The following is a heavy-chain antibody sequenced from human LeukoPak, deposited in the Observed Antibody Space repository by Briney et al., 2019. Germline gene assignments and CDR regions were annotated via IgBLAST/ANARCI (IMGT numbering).Heavy chain of an antibody. V-gene: IGHV1-69*05. CDR1: GGIFSSNA. CDR2: IIPIFGTA. D-gene: IGHD2-2*01. CDR3: ARDGSYCSSTSCYAYYYYMDV. Sequence: SVKVSCKASGGIFSSNAISWVRQAPGQGLEWMGGIIPIFGTANYAQKFQGRVTITTDESTSTAYMELSSLRSEDTAVYYCARDGSYCSSTSCYAYYYYMDVWGKGTTVTVSS. J-gene: IGHJ6*03.